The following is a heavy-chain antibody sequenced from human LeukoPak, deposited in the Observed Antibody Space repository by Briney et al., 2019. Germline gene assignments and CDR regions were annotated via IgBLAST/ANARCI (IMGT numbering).Heavy chain of an antibody. CDR3: ARDQVVVVPAARHYYYYMDV. V-gene: IGHV4-61*02. Sequence: PSQTLSLTCTVSGGSISSGSYYWSWIPQPAGKGLEWIGRLYPSGSTNYNPSLKSRVTISVDTSKNQFSLKLSSVTAADTAVYYCARDQVVVVPAARHYYYYMDVWGKGTTVTVSS. D-gene: IGHD2-2*01. CDR1: GGSISSGSYY. J-gene: IGHJ6*03. CDR2: LYPSGST.